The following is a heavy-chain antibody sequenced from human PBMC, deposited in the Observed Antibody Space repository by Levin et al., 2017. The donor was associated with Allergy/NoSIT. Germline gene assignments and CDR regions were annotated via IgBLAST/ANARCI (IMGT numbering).Heavy chain of an antibody. CDR1: GGSISSGDYY. J-gene: IGHJ4*02. Sequence: SCTVSGGSISSGDYYWSWIRQPPGKGLEWIGYIYYSGSTYYNPSLKSRVTISVDTSKNQFSLKLSSVTAADTAVYYCARRRSGYGDYWGQGTLVTVSS. CDR2: IYYSGST. CDR3: ARRRSGYGDY. D-gene: IGHD5-12*01. V-gene: IGHV4-30-4*01.